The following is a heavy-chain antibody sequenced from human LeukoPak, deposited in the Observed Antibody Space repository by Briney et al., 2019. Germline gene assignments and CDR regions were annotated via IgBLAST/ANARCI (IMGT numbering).Heavy chain of an antibody. CDR2: IYYSGST. CDR1: GGSISSYY. D-gene: IGHD3-16*01. CDR3: ARVGGAPLGAFDI. J-gene: IGHJ3*02. Sequence: SETLSLTCTVSGGSISSYYWSWIRQPPGKGLEWIGYIYYSGSTNYNPSLKSRVTISKDMSKNQFSLRLTSVTAADTAVYYCARVGGAPLGAFDIWGQGTMVTVSS. V-gene: IGHV4-59*01.